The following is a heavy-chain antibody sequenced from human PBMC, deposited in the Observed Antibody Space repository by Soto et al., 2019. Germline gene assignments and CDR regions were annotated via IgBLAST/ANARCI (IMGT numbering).Heavy chain of an antibody. CDR1: GFTFSNYG. CDR2: ISSSGGNT. CDR3: AKTTFYHGSGSYFPFDY. J-gene: IGHJ4*02. Sequence: GSLRLSCAASGFTFSNYGMTWVRRTPGKGLEWVSSISSSGGNTYYADSVKGRFTISRDNSKNTLYLQMNSLRADDTAAYYCAKTTFYHGSGSYFPFDYWGQGTLVTVSS. V-gene: IGHV3-23*01. D-gene: IGHD3-10*01.